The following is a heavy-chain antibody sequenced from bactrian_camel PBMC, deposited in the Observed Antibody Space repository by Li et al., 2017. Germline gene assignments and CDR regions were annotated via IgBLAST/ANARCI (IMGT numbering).Heavy chain of an antibody. Sequence: HVQLVESGGGSVQAGGSLRLSCATSGFVFSEFWMYWARQAPGKGLEWISTILSRSGTTFYASSVKGRFTISRDNAKNTVYLQLNNLKTEDTAMYRCRRGWECFGASCEEDLGQGTQVTVS. CDR1: GFVFSEFW. CDR3: RRGWECFGASCEED. D-gene: IGHD1*01. J-gene: IGHJ4*01. CDR2: ILSRSGTT. V-gene: IGHV3S1*01.